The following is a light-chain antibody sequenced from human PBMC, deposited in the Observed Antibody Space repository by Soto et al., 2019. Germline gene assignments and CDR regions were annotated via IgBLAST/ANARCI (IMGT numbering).Light chain of an antibody. CDR2: DTS. J-gene: IGKJ5*01. Sequence: ENVLTQSPATLSLSPGERATLSCRASQSVSRYLAWYQQKSGQAPRLLIYDTSNRATGIPARFSGSGSGTDFTLTISRLEPEDFAVFYCQHYDSLPITFGQGTRLEIK. CDR3: QHYDSLPIT. CDR1: QSVSRY. V-gene: IGKV3-11*01.